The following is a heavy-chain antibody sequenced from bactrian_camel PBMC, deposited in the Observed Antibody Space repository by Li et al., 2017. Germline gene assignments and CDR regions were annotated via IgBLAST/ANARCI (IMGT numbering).Heavy chain of an antibody. D-gene: IGHD5*01. CDR1: LSTISRRC. V-gene: IGHV3S53*01. J-gene: IGHJ4*01. Sequence: HEQLVESGGGLVQPGASLRLSCVASLSTISRRCWGWFRQAPGKEREGVAGLARGGGTTYADSVKGRFAISSENANNTIFLQMNSLKPEDTAMYYCAATTGGAVCGDPLSLSTYRHWGQGTQVTVS. CDR2: LARGGGT. CDR3: AATTGGAVCGDPLSLSTYRH.